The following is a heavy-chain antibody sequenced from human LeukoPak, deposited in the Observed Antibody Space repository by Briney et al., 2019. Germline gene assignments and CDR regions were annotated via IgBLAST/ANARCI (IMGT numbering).Heavy chain of an antibody. CDR1: GFAVSSNY. D-gene: IGHD6-19*01. Sequence: GGSLRLSCAASGFAVSSNYMSWVRQAPGKGLEWVSVIYSGGSTYYADSVKGRFTISRDNSKNTLYLQMNSLRAEDTAVYYCARESYNSGIDYWGQGTLVTVSS. J-gene: IGHJ4*02. CDR3: ARESYNSGIDY. V-gene: IGHV3-53*01. CDR2: IYSGGST.